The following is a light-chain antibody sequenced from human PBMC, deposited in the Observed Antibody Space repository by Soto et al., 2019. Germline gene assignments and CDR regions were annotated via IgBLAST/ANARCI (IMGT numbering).Light chain of an antibody. Sequence: QSALTQPASVSGSPGQSITISCTGTSSDVGRYNLVSWYQQHPGKAPKLMIYEGSERPSGVSNRFSGSKSANTASLTISGLQAEDEADYYCCSYAGSDTPYVFGTGTKVTVL. CDR3: CSYAGSDTPYV. J-gene: IGLJ1*01. V-gene: IGLV2-23*01. CDR1: SSDVGRYNL. CDR2: EGS.